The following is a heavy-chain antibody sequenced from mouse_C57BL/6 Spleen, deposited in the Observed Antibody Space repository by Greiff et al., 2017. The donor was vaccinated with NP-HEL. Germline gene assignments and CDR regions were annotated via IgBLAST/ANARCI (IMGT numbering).Heavy chain of an antibody. CDR1: GFTFSSYA. V-gene: IGHV5-4*01. Sequence: DVHLVESGGGLVKPGGSLKLSCAASGFTFSSYAMSWVRQTPEKRLEWVATISDGGSYTYYPDNVKGRFTISRDNAKNNLYLQMSHLKSEDTAMYYCARSNSFAYWGQGTLVTVSA. D-gene: IGHD2-5*01. CDR2: ISDGGSYT. J-gene: IGHJ3*01. CDR3: ARSNSFAY.